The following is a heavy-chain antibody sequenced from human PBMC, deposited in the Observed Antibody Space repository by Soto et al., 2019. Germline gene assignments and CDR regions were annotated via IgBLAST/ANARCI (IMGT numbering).Heavy chain of an antibody. V-gene: IGHV3-33*01. CDR3: TTDVRWEVPPLDY. CDR2: IWYDGSYK. D-gene: IGHD1-26*01. Sequence: QVQLVESGGGVVQPGRSLRLSCAASGFTFSTYGMHWVRQAPGKGLEWVAVIWYDGSYKYYSDSVKGRFTISRDNSKNTLYLQMNSLRAEDTAVYYCTTDVRWEVPPLDYWGQGTLVTVSS. J-gene: IGHJ4*02. CDR1: GFTFSTYG.